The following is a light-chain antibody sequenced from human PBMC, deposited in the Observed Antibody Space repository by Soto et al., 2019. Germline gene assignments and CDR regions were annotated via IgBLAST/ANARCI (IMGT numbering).Light chain of an antibody. CDR3: QQYNNWHPLT. CDR1: QSVSNN. Sequence: EIVLTQSPGTLSLSPGERATLSCRASQSVSNNYLAWYQQKPGQAPRLLMYEASNRATGIPARFSGSGSGTEFTLTISSLQSKDFAVYYCQQYNNWHPLTFGGGTKVDI. J-gene: IGKJ4*01. CDR2: EAS. V-gene: IGKV3D-15*01.